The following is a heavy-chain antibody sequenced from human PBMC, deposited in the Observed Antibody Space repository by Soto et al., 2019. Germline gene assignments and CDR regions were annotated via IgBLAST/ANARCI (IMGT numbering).Heavy chain of an antibody. Sequence: ASVKVSCKSSGYAFTGYYIHWVRQAPGQGLEWMGRINPNSGDTNYAQKFQGRVTMTTDTSFSTAYMELSSLRSDDTSVYYCATRSNYFHFWGQVTFVSVSS. CDR3: ATRSNYFHF. CDR2: INPNSGDT. CDR1: GYAFTGYY. V-gene: IGHV1-2*02. J-gene: IGHJ4*02.